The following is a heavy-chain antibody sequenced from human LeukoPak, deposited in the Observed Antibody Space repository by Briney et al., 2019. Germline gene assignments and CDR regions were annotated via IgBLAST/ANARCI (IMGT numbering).Heavy chain of an antibody. CDR2: ISSSGSTI. Sequence: GSLRLSCAASGFTFSSYEMNWVRQAPGKGLEWVSYISSSGSTIYYADSVKGRFTISRDNAKNSLYLQMNSLRAEDTAVYYCAREWAPIPGGGYFDYWGQGTLVTVSS. CDR3: AREWAPIPGGGYFDY. CDR1: GFTFSSYE. V-gene: IGHV3-48*03. J-gene: IGHJ4*02. D-gene: IGHD1-26*01.